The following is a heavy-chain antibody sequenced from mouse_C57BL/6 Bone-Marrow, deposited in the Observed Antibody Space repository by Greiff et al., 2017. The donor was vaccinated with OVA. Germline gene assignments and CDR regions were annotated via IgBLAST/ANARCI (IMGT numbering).Heavy chain of an antibody. D-gene: IGHD2-4*01. CDR3: ARYMDDYDVWFAY. CDR2: IDPNSGGT. J-gene: IGHJ3*01. V-gene: IGHV1-72*01. Sequence: QVQLQQPGAELVKPGASVKLSCKASGYTFTSYWMHWVKQRPGRGLEWIGRIDPNSGGTKYNEKFKSKATLTVDKPSSTAYMRLSSLTSEDSAVYYCARYMDDYDVWFAYWGQGTLVTVSA. CDR1: GYTFTSYW.